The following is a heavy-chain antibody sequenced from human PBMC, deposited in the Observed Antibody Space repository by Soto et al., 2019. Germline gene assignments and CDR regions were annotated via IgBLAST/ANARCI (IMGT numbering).Heavy chain of an antibody. CDR3: ARGYGEY. Sequence: QVQLVQSGAEVKKPGASVKVSCKTSGYTFTNYAIHWVRQAPGQRLAWMGWINAGNGNTKYSQNFQGRVTITRDTAAGTAYMDLSSLSSDDTAVYYCARGYGEYWGQGSLVTVSS. D-gene: IGHD6-25*01. CDR2: INAGNGNT. J-gene: IGHJ4*02. CDR1: GYTFTNYA. V-gene: IGHV1-3*01.